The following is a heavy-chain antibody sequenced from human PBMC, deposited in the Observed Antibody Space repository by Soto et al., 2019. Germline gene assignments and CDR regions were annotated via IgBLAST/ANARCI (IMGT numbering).Heavy chain of an antibody. D-gene: IGHD6-6*01. CDR3: AKILTMAALCAVDF. V-gene: IGHV3-23*01. J-gene: IGHJ4*02. CDR2: ISGSGDST. CDR1: GFTFSNYA. Sequence: GGSLRLSCAASGFTFSNYAMSWVRQAPGKGLEWVSAISGSGDSTYYAGSVKGRFTISRDNSKNTLNLQMNRLRAEDTAVYYCAKILTMAALCAVDFWGQGTLVTVSS.